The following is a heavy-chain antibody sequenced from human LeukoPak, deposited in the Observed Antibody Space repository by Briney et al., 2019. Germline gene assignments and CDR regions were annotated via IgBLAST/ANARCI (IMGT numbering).Heavy chain of an antibody. V-gene: IGHV2-5*02. Sequence: ESGPTLVKPTQTLTLTRTFSWFSLSTGGVALAWIRQPPGKALEGVPLIYWDDDKPYSPSLRSRLTITKETSQNQVVLTMNNMDPVDTGTYYCVRSVAMGGTDAFDIWGQGTLVTVSS. CDR1: WFSLSTGGVA. CDR2: IYWDDDK. CDR3: VRSVAMGGTDAFDI. J-gene: IGHJ3*02. D-gene: IGHD6-19*01.